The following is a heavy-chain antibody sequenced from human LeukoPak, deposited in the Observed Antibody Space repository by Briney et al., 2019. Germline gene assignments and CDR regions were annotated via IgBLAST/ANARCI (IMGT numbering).Heavy chain of an antibody. CDR2: ISRSSSSI. CDR3: ARRYGSGTSIDY. D-gene: IGHD3-10*01. V-gene: IGHV3-21*04. J-gene: IGHJ4*02. Sequence: GGSLRLSCAASGFIFSSYTMNWVRQAPGKGLEWVSSISRSSSSIYYADSLKGRFTISRDNAKNTLYLQMNSLRAEDTAVYYCARRYGSGTSIDYWGQGTLVTVSS. CDR1: GFIFSSYT.